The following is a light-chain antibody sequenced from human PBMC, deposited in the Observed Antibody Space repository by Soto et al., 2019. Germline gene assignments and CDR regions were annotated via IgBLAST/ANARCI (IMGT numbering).Light chain of an antibody. CDR2: DAS. CDR3: MQYNKWPLRT. CDR1: QSVFSK. Sequence: EMVMTQSPGTLSVSPGERGTLSCRSSQSVFSKLAWYQQKPGQAPTLLIFDASARAPGTPARFSGSGSGTEFTLTINSLQSEDFGVYFCMQYNKWPLRTFGQGTKVDIK. V-gene: IGKV3-15*01. J-gene: IGKJ1*01.